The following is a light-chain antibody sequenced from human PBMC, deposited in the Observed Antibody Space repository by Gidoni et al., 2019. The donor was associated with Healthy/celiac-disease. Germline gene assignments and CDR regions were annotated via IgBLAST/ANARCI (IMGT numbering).Light chain of an antibody. J-gene: IGKJ3*01. CDR1: QSVSSY. V-gene: IGKV3-11*01. CDR2: DAS. Sequence: EIVLTQSPATLSLSPGERATLSCRASQSVSSYLAWYQQKPGQAPRLLIYDASNRATGIPARFSGSGSETDFTLTISSLEPEDFAVYYCQQRSNSFXPXTKVDIK. CDR3: QQRSNS.